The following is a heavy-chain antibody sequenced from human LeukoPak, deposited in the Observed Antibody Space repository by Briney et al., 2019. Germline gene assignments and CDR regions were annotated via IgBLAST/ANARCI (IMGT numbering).Heavy chain of an antibody. CDR1: GGSISSSSYY. D-gene: IGHD2-15*01. V-gene: IGHV4-39*07. CDR3: ARVPRYCSGGSCPPPGNWFDP. Sequence: PSETLSLTCTVSGGSISSSSYYWGWIRQPPGKGLEWIGSIYYSGSTYYNPSLKSRVTISVDTSKNQFSLKLSSVTAADTAVYYCARVPRYCSGGSCPPPGNWFDPWGQGTLVTVSS. J-gene: IGHJ5*02. CDR2: IYYSGST.